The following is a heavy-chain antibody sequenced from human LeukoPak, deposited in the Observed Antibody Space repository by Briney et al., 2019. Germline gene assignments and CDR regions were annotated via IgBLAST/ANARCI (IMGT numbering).Heavy chain of an antibody. J-gene: IGHJ4*02. Sequence: SGGSLRLSCAASGFSFSSYSMNWVRQAPGKGLEWVSSISSSTSYIYYADSVKGRFTISRDNAKNSLYLQMNSLRAEDTAVYYRARDLGYCSSTSCEFDHWGQGTLVTVSS. CDR3: ARDLGYCSSTSCEFDH. V-gene: IGHV3-21*01. CDR2: ISSSTSYI. CDR1: GFSFSSYS. D-gene: IGHD2-2*01.